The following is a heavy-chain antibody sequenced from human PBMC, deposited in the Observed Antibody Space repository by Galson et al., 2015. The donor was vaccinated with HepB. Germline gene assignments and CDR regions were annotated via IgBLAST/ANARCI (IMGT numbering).Heavy chain of an antibody. J-gene: IGHJ4*02. CDR1: GFTFSSYS. CDR2: ISWNSYSI. Sequence: SLRLSCAASGFTFSSYSIIWVRQAPGKGLEWVSAISWNSYSIFYADSVKGRFTISRDNAKNSLYLQMNSLRAEDTAVYYCARGGLEVTRAFDYWGQGTLVTV. V-gene: IGHV3-21*01. CDR3: ARGGLEVTRAFDY. D-gene: IGHD4-11*01.